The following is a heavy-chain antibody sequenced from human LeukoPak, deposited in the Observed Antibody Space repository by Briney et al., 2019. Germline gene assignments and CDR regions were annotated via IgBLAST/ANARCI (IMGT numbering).Heavy chain of an antibody. CDR2: INPDGSST. V-gene: IGHV3-74*01. D-gene: IGHD3-22*01. CDR1: GFTFSTYW. Sequence: GGSLRLSCAASGFTFSTYWMHWVRHAPGKGLVWVSRINPDGSSTNYADSVKGRFSISRDNAKNTLYLQMNSLRAEDTAVYYCAAGTLYGSTGAGDYWGQGTLVTVSS. J-gene: IGHJ4*02. CDR3: AAGTLYGSTGAGDY.